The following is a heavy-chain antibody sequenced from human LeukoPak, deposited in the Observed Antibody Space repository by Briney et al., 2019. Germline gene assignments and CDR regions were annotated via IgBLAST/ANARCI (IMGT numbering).Heavy chain of an antibody. J-gene: IGHJ4*02. CDR1: EFTFTTYG. Sequence: GGSLRLSCAASEFTFTTYGMHWVRQAPGKGLEWVAFIYYDGSNIYYADYVKGRFTISRDISKNTLYLQMDSLRAEDTAIYYCAKTSRGNSAYDSPFDYWGQGTLVTVSS. D-gene: IGHD5-12*01. CDR2: IYYDGSNI. V-gene: IGHV3-30*02. CDR3: AKTSRGNSAYDSPFDY.